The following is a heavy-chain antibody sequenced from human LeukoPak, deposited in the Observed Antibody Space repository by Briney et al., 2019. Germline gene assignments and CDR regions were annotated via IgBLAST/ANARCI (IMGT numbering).Heavy chain of an antibody. CDR1: GGSISSGDYY. D-gene: IGHD3-10*01. CDR3: ARIGMGGSGSYYPYYFDY. J-gene: IGHJ4*02. Sequence: SQTLSLTCTVSGGSISSGDYYWSWIRQPPGKGLEWIGYIYYSGSTYYNPSLKSRVTISVDTSKNQFSLKLSSVTAADTAVYYCARIGMGGSGSYYPYYFDYWGQGTLVTVSS. CDR2: IYYSGST. V-gene: IGHV4-30-4*01.